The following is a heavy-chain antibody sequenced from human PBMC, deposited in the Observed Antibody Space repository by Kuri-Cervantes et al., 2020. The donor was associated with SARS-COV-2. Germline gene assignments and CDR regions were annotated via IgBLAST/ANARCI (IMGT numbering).Heavy chain of an antibody. J-gene: IGHJ5*02. CDR2: INPDGSYT. Sequence: GGSLRLSCAASGFTFSGHWIHWVRQAPGKGLVWVSRINPDGSYTNNADSVKGRFTLSRDNAKNMLFLQMNSLRAEDTAVYYCTTPGEYCSSTSCRPHPWGQGTLLTVSS. V-gene: IGHV3-74*01. D-gene: IGHD2-2*01. CDR3: TTPGEYCSSTSCRPHP. CDR1: GFTFSGHW.